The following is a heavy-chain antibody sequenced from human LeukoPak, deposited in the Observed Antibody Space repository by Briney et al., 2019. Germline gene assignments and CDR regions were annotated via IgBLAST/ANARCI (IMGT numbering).Heavy chain of an antibody. CDR3: ARDSYDYYGYRYFDL. Sequence: GGSLRLSCAASGFTFSSYAMSWVRQAPGKGLEWVSAISGSGGSTYYADSMKGRFTISRDNAKNSLYLQINSLTTEDTAVYYCARDSYDYYGYRYFDLWGRGTLVTVSS. CDR1: GFTFSSYA. CDR2: ISGSGGST. J-gene: IGHJ2*01. V-gene: IGHV3-23*01. D-gene: IGHD3-10*01.